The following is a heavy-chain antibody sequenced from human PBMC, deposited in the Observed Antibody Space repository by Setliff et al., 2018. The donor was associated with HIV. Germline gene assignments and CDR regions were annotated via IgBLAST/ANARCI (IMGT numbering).Heavy chain of an antibody. Sequence: GGSLRLSCAASGFTFSGYGMNWVRRAPGKGLEWVANIKQDGSDKYYVDSVKCRFTISRDNAKNSLFLHMNSLRAEDTAVYYCARVGGYSSGWYGIDAFDIWGQGTLVTVSS. J-gene: IGHJ3*02. CDR1: GFTFSGYG. D-gene: IGHD6-19*01. CDR3: ARVGGYSSGWYGIDAFDI. V-gene: IGHV3-7*01. CDR2: IKQDGSDK.